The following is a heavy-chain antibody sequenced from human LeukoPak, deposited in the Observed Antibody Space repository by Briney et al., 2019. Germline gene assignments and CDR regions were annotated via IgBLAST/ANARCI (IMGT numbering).Heavy chain of an antibody. J-gene: IGHJ1*01. D-gene: IGHD6-13*01. CDR1: GGSISSYY. V-gene: IGHV4-59*01. CDR2: IYYSGST. CDR3: ARAGIAAALYFQH. Sequence: SETLSLTCTVSGGSISSYYWSWIRQPPGKGLEWIWYIYYSGSTNYNPSLKSRVTISIDTSKNQFSLKLSSVTAADTAVYYCARAGIAAALYFQHWGQGTLVTVSS.